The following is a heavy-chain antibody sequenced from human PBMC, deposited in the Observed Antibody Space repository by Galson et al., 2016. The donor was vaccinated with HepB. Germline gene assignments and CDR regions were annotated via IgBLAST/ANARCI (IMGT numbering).Heavy chain of an antibody. J-gene: IGHJ4*02. CDR3: ARVRGSSWRGGFDF. D-gene: IGHD3-10*01. CDR1: GYSIINGYY. V-gene: IGHV4-38-2*02. Sequence: ETLSLTCSVSGYSIINGYYWDWIRQPPGKGLEWIGSVHHTGNAYYNPSLKSRVTISVDTARNQFSLKLYILTAADTAVYYCARVRGSSWRGGFDFWGQGTPVTFSA. CDR2: VHHTGNA.